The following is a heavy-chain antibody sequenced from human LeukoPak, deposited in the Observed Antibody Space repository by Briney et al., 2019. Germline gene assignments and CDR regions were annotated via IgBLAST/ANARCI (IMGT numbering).Heavy chain of an antibody. Sequence: GGSLRLSCAASGFTFSSYAMSWVRQAPGKGLEWVANIKQDGSEKYYVDSVKGRFTISRDNAKNSLYLQMNSLRAEDTAVYYCARAPWEGAFDIWGQGTMVTVSS. V-gene: IGHV3-7*01. J-gene: IGHJ3*02. CDR1: GFTFSSYA. D-gene: IGHD1-26*01. CDR2: IKQDGSEK. CDR3: ARAPWEGAFDI.